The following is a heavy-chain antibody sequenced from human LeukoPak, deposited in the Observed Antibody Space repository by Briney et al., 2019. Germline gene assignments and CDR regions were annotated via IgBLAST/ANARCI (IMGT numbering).Heavy chain of an antibody. V-gene: IGHV3-23*01. D-gene: IGHD3-16*01. CDR1: GFTFNNYA. Sequence: GGSLRLSCAASGFTFNNYAMSWVRQAPGKGLEWVSVISGSGGSTYYADSVKGRFTISRDNSKNTLYLQMNSLRAEDTAVYYCAKDRYTYYYSDYWGQGTLVTVSS. J-gene: IGHJ4*02. CDR3: AKDRYTYYYSDY. CDR2: ISGSGGST.